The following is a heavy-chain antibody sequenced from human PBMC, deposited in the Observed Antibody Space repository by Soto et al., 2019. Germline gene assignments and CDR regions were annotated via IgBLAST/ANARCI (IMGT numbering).Heavy chain of an antibody. Sequence: QVQLQESGPGLVKPSETLSLTCTVSGGSISSYYWSWSRQPPGKGLEWIGYIYYSGSTNYNPSLXXXXXXXXXXXXXXXXXXXXXXXXXXXXXXXXXXXXXXDFDYWGQGTLVTVSS. V-gene: IGHV4-59*01. CDR3: XXXXXXDFDY. CDR2: IYYSGST. CDR1: GGSISSYY. J-gene: IGHJ4*02.